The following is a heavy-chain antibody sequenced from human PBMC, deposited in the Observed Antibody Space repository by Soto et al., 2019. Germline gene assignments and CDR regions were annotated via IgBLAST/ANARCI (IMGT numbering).Heavy chain of an antibody. CDR3: AKDGWGLPPDP. V-gene: IGHV3-23*01. Sequence: EVQLLESGGGLVQPGGSLRLSCAASGFTFRSFAMSWVRQAPGKGLEWVSGISGVGGNTYYTDSVQGRFTISRDNSKNTLHLQMNSLRVEDTAVYYCAKDGWGLPPDPWGQGTLVTVSS. D-gene: IGHD1-26*01. CDR2: ISGVGGNT. J-gene: IGHJ5*02. CDR1: GFTFRSFA.